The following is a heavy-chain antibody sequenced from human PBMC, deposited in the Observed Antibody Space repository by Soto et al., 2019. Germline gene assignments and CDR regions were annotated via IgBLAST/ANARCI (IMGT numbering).Heavy chain of an antibody. Sequence: EVKLLESGGSLVQPGGSLTLSCAASGFPFSSYAISWVRQTPEKGLEWVAGISGGGNDRYYADFVKGRFTFSRDNSRNTLYLQMNSLRAEDTAMYYCARSLFMVAPDNEPFDYWGRGTLVTVSS. D-gene: IGHD5-12*01. CDR2: ISGGGNDR. CDR3: ARSLFMVAPDNEPFDY. V-gene: IGHV3-23*01. CDR1: GFPFSSYA. J-gene: IGHJ4*02.